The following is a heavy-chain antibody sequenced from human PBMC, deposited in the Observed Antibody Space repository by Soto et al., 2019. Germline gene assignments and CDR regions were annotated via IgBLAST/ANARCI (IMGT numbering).Heavy chain of an antibody. J-gene: IGHJ3*02. Sequence: QVQLVQSGAEVKKPGASVKISCEASGYSFTSQYVHWVRQAPGQGLEWMGIINPNGGSTTYAQKFRGRVTMARDTSPSTVYKERSSLASADTAVYYWAGEQWLRPGGGGTEPLDIWGQGTMVTVAS. D-gene: IGHD5-12*01. CDR1: GYSFTSQY. V-gene: IGHV1-46*01. CDR3: AGEQWLRPGGGGTEPLDI. CDR2: INPNGGST.